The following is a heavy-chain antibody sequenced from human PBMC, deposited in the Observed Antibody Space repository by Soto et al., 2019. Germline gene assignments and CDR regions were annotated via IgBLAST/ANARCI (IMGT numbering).Heavy chain of an antibody. J-gene: IGHJ3*02. D-gene: IGHD3-3*01. Sequence: ASVKVSCKASGYTFTSYGISWVRQAPGQGLEWMGWISAYNGNTNYAQKLQGRVTMTTDTSTSTAYMELRSLRPDDTAVYYCARGYYDFWSGYPGLDAFDIWGQGTMVTVSS. CDR2: ISAYNGNT. CDR1: GYTFTSYG. CDR3: ARGYYDFWSGYPGLDAFDI. V-gene: IGHV1-18*01.